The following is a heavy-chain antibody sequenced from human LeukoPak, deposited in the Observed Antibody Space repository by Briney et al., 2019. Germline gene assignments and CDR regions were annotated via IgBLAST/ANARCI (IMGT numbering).Heavy chain of an antibody. D-gene: IGHD1-1*01. CDR2: ISSNGGST. J-gene: IGHJ6*02. CDR1: GFTFSSYA. Sequence: GGSLRLSCAASGFTFSSYAMHWVRQAPGKGLEYVSAISSNGGSTYYANSVKGRFTISRDNAKNSLYLQMNSLKAEDTALYYCAKDNSLRTGRQIYPYFYGMDVWGQGTTVTVSS. V-gene: IGHV3-64*01. CDR3: AKDNSLRTGRQIYPYFYGMDV.